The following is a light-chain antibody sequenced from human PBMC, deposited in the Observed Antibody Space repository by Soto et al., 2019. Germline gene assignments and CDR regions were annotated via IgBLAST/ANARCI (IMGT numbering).Light chain of an antibody. J-gene: IGLJ3*02. CDR1: SSDVGGYNY. CDR2: EVS. Sequence: QSALTQPPSASGSPGQSVTISRTGTSSDVGGYNYVSWYQHHPGKAPKVMIYEVSMRPSGVPDRFSGSKSGNTASLTVSGLQAEDEADYYCSSYAGSDAWVFGGGTKVTVL. CDR3: SSYAGSDAWV. V-gene: IGLV2-8*01.